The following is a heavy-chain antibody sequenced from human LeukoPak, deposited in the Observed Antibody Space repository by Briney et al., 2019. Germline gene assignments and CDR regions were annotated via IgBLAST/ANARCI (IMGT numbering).Heavy chain of an antibody. CDR3: AREGYSYGWPNDY. CDR2: IIPIFGTA. V-gene: IGHV1-69*06. Sequence: SVKVSCKASGGTFSSYAISWVRQAPGQGLEWMGGIIPIFGTANYAQKFQGRVTITADKSTSTAYMELSSLRSDDAAVYYCAREGYSYGWPNDYWGQGTLVTVSS. D-gene: IGHD5-18*01. CDR1: GGTFSSYA. J-gene: IGHJ4*02.